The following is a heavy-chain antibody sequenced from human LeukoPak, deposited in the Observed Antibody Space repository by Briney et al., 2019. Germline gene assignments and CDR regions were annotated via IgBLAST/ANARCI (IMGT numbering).Heavy chain of an antibody. CDR3: AKDKQWLVRNYFDY. Sequence: GGSLRLSCAASGFTFSSYAMSWVRQAPGKGLEWASAISGSGGSTYYADSVKGRFTISRDNSKNTLYLQMNSLRAEDTAVYYCAKDKQWLVRNYFDYWGQGTLVTVSS. CDR1: GFTFSSYA. J-gene: IGHJ4*02. CDR2: ISGSGGST. V-gene: IGHV3-23*01. D-gene: IGHD6-19*01.